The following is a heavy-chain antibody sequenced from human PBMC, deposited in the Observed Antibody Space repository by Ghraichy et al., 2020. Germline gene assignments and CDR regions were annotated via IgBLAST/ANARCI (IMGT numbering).Heavy chain of an antibody. V-gene: IGHV4-39*01. Sequence: SQTLSLTCTVSGGSISSSSYYWGWIRQPPGKGLEWIGSIYYSGSTYYNPSLKSRVTISVDTSKNQFSLKLSSVTAADTAVYYCAKLRRDVQVFDYWGQGTLVTVSS. CDR2: IYYSGST. CDR1: GGSISSSSYY. D-gene: IGHD6-6*01. J-gene: IGHJ4*02. CDR3: AKLRRDVQVFDY.